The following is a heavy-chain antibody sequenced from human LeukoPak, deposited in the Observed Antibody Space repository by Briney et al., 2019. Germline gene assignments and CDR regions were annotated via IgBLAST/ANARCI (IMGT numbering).Heavy chain of an antibody. Sequence: SETLSLTCTVSGGSISSGGYYWSWIRQHPGKGLEWIGYIYYSGSTYYNPSLKSRVTISVDTSKNQFSLKLSSVTAADTAVYYCARDPTYSSWYYYNRNWFDPWGQGTLVTVSS. CDR2: IYYSGST. D-gene: IGHD6-13*01. CDR1: GGSISSGGYY. V-gene: IGHV4-31*03. J-gene: IGHJ5*02. CDR3: ARDPTYSSWYYYNRNWFDP.